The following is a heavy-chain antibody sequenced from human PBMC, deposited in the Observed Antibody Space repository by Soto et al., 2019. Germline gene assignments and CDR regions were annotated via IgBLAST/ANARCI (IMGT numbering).Heavy chain of an antibody. CDR2: IKQDGSEK. Sequence: PGGSLRLSCAASGFTFSSYWMSWVRQAPGKGLEWVANIKQDGSEKYYVDSVKGRFTISRDNAKNSLYLQMNSLRAEDTAVYYCARDKPRITMIVVVRPRSYYYGMDVWGQGTTATVSS. V-gene: IGHV3-7*01. CDR1: GFTFSSYW. D-gene: IGHD3-22*01. J-gene: IGHJ6*02. CDR3: ARDKPRITMIVVVRPRSYYYGMDV.